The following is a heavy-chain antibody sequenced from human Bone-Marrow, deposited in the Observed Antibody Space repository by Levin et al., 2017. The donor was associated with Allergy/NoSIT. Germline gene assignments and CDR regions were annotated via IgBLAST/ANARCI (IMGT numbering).Heavy chain of an antibody. D-gene: IGHD3-3*01. CDR1: GDSISNYY. CDR3: ARASDFWSGYSIPYGMDV. J-gene: IGHJ6*02. Sequence: TSETLSLTCTVSGDSISNYYWNWIRQPPGKGLEWIGYVHNTETTNYNPSLQSRVTISLDTSNNQFSLKLRSVTAAGTAVYYCARASDFWSGYSIPYGMDVWGQGTTVTVSS. CDR2: VHNTETT. V-gene: IGHV4-59*01.